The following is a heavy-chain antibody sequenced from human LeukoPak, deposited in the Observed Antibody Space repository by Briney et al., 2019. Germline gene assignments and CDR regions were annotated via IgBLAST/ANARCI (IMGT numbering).Heavy chain of an antibody. Sequence: VASVKVSCKASGGTFSSYAISWVRQAPGQGLEWMGGIITIFGIQNYPPKFQGRVTTPADESTSTDNMALSSLRSEDTAVYYLASSYGSGIYYMYYYGMDVWGQGTTVT. CDR3: ASSYGSGIYYMYYYGMDV. D-gene: IGHD3-10*01. CDR1: GGTFSSYA. CDR2: IITIFGIQ. V-gene: IGHV1-69*01. J-gene: IGHJ6*02.